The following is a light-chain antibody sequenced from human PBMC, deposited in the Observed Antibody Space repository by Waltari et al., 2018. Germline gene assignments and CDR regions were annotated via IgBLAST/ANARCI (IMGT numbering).Light chain of an antibody. J-gene: IGKJ1*01. CDR2: AAS. CDR1: QGISTF. Sequence: IQLTQSPSTLSASVGDRVTITCRASQGISTFLAWYQQKQGKAPDVLIFAASTLRTGVPSRFSGRGSGTDFTLTISSLQPEDFATYFCQQLDTYPRTFGQGTKVEIK. V-gene: IGKV1-9*01. CDR3: QQLDTYPRT.